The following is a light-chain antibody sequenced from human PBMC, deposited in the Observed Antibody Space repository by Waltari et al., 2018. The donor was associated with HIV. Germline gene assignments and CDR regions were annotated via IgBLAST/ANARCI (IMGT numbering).Light chain of an antibody. J-gene: IGKJ3*01. V-gene: IGKV1-27*01. Sequence: DIQMTQSPSSLSASVGDRATITCRASQGISNYLAWYQQKPGKVPKLLISAASTLQSGVPSRFGGSGSGTDFTLTISSLQPEDVATYYCQKYNNAPRSFTFGPGTKVDIK. CDR1: QGISNY. CDR3: QKYNNAPRSFT. CDR2: AAS.